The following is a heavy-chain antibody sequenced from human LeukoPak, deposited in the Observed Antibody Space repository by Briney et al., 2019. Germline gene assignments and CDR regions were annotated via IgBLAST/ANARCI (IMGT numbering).Heavy chain of an antibody. CDR3: ARDPGVRWLVGFDY. V-gene: IGHV3-33*08. Sequence: GGSLRLSCAGSGFTFSSYGMHWVRQAPDKGLEWVAVIWYDGSNKYYGDSVKGRFTISRDNSKNTLYLQMDSLRAEDTAVYYCARDPGVRWLVGFDYWGQGTLVTVSS. CDR2: IWYDGSNK. D-gene: IGHD6-19*01. CDR1: GFTFSSYG. J-gene: IGHJ4*02.